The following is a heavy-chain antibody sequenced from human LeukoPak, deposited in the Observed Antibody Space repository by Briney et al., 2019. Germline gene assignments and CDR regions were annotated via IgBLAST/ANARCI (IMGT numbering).Heavy chain of an antibody. CDR2: IYTSGST. D-gene: IGHD6-6*01. Sequence: SETLSLTCTVSGGSISSGSYYWSWIRQPAGKGLEWIGRIYTSGSTNYNPSLKSRVTISVDTSKNQFSLKLSSVTAADTAVYYCARESEYSSSNYYYYGMDVWGQGTTVTFSS. V-gene: IGHV4-61*02. CDR3: ARESEYSSSNYYYYGMDV. J-gene: IGHJ6*02. CDR1: GGSISSGSYY.